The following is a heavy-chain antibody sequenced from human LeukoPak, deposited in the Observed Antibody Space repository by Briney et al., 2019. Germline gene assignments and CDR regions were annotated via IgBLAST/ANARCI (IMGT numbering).Heavy chain of an antibody. CDR3: ARESFSRGGH. J-gene: IGHJ4*02. D-gene: IGHD3-10*01. V-gene: IGHV4-39*07. CDR2: FYYAGTT. Sequence: PSETLSLTCTVSGGSLITSNYFWAWVRQPPGKGLEWIGTFYYAGTTSYNPSLKSRVSIFVVTSKNQFSLTLNSVTAADTAVYFCARESFSRGGHWGQGTLVIVSS. CDR1: GGSLITSNYF.